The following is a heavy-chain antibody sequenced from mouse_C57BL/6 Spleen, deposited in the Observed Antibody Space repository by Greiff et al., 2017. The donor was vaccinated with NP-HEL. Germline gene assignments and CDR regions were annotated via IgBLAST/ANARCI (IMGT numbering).Heavy chain of an antibody. D-gene: IGHD2-1*01. CDR3: ARSNYYGSYVGAY. J-gene: IGHJ3*01. CDR1: GYTFTSYD. Sequence: QVHVKQSGPELVKPGASVKLSCKASGYTFTSYDINWVKQRPEQGPEWIGWIYPRNGSTKYNEKFKGKATLTVDTSSSTAYMELHSLTSEDSAVYFCARSNYYGSYVGAYWGQGTLVTVSA. CDR2: IYPRNGST. V-gene: IGHV1-85*01.